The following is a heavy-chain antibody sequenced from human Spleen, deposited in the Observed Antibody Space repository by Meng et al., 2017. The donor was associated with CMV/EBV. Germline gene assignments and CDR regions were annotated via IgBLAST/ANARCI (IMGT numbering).Heavy chain of an antibody. Sequence: SGRYCCSWIRQPPGKGLEWIGYIYYRGSTNYNPSLKSRVTISVDTSKNQFSLKLSSVTAADTAVYYCARSSYCSSTSCAYYFDYWGQGTPVTVSS. CDR1: SGRYC. V-gene: IGHV4-61*01. J-gene: IGHJ4*02. CDR2: IYYRGST. D-gene: IGHD2-2*01. CDR3: ARSSYCSSTSCAYYFDY.